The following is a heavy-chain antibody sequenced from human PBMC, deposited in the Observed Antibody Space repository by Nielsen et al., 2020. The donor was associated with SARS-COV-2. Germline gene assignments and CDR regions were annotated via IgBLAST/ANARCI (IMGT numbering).Heavy chain of an antibody. CDR3: AKGFWSGYPYFDY. Sequence: WIRQPPGKGLEWVAVISYDGSNKYYADSVKGRFTISRDNSKNTLYLQMNSLRAEDTAVYYCAKGFWSGYPYFDYWGQGTLVTVSS. J-gene: IGHJ4*02. CDR2: ISYDGSNK. D-gene: IGHD3-3*01. V-gene: IGHV3-30*04.